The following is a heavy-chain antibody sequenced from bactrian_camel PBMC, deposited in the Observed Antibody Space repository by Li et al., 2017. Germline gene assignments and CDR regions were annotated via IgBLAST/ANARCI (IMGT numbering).Heavy chain of an antibody. V-gene: IGHV3S1*01. CDR1: EYPYTSAC. J-gene: IGHJ6*01. CDR2: IAADGQI. D-gene: IGHD2*01. Sequence: VQLVESGGGSVQAGGSLNLTCEASEYPYTSACMGWFRQAPGKEREGVAAIAADGQIAYADSVQGRLTISRDNGKNTLYLQLNSLKIEDTAMYYCASGGVYYVVGGYWGQGTQVTVS. CDR3: ASGGVYYVVGGY.